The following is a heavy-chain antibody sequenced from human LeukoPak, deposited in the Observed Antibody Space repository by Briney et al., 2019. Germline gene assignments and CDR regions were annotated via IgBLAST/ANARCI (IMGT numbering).Heavy chain of an antibody. CDR3: ARDLGQYYDTSDNWFDP. CDR1: GFTFSSYV. CDR2: ISYDGSNE. Sequence: GGSLRLSCAASGFTFSSYVMHWVRQAPGKGLEWVAIISYDGSNEYYADSVKGRFTISRDNAKNTLNLQMNSLRAEDTAVYYCARDLGQYYDTSDNWFDPWGQGTLVTVSS. J-gene: IGHJ5*02. D-gene: IGHD3-22*01. V-gene: IGHV3-30*04.